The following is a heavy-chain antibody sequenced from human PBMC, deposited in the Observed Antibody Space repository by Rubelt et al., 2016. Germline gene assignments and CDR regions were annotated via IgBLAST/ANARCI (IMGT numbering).Heavy chain of an antibody. D-gene: IGHD6-13*01. CDR3: AKDRVGSWFSLDY. CDR2: LSGSGGST. CDR1: GFTFSSYA. Sequence: EVQLLESGGGLVQPGGSLRLSCAASGFTFSSYAMSWVRQAPGTGLEWVSALSGSGGSTFYADSVKGRFTISSDNSKNTLYLQMNSLRAEDTAVYYCAKDRVGSWFSLDYWGQGTLVTVST. J-gene: IGHJ4*02. V-gene: IGHV3-23*01.